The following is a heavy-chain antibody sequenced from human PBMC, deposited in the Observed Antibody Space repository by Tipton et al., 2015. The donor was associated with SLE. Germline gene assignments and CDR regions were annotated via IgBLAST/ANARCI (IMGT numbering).Heavy chain of an antibody. J-gene: IGHJ4*02. CDR3: ARDGPPRY. CDR1: GFTFSSYW. CDR2: IHYDGKST. Sequence: SLRLSCAASGFTFSSYWMHWVRQVPGKGLVWVSRIHYDGKSTTYADFVKGRFTISRDNAKNTVYLQMNSLRVEDTAVYFCARDGPPRYWGQGTLVTVSS. V-gene: IGHV3-74*03.